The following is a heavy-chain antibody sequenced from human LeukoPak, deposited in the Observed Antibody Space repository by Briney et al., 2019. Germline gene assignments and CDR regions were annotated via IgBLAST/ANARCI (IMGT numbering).Heavy chain of an antibody. Sequence: PSETLSLTCTVSGGSISSSSYYWGWIRQPPGKGLEWIGSIYYSGSTYYNPSLKSRVTISVDTSKNQFSLKLSSVTAADTAVYYCARGWMTNGDLDYWGQGTLVTVSS. D-gene: IGHD7-27*01. J-gene: IGHJ4*02. V-gene: IGHV4-39*07. CDR3: ARGWMTNGDLDY. CDR2: IYYSGST. CDR1: GGSISSSSYY.